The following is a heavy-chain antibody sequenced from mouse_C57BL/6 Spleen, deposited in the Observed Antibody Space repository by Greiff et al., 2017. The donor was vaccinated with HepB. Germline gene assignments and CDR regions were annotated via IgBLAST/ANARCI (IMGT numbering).Heavy chain of an antibody. CDR3: ARRRITTVVDAYYFDY. D-gene: IGHD1-1*01. CDR1: GFNIKDYY. Sequence: EVQLQQSGAELVKPGASVKLSCTASGFNIKDYYMHWVKQRTEQGLEWIGRIDPEDGETKYAPKFQGKATITADTSSNTAYLQLSSLTSEDTAVYYCARRRITTVVDAYYFDYWGQGTTLTVSS. CDR2: IDPEDGET. V-gene: IGHV14-2*01. J-gene: IGHJ2*01.